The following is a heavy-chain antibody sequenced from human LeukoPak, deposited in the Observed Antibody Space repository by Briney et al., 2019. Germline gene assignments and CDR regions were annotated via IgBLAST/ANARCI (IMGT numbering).Heavy chain of an antibody. J-gene: IGHJ4*02. CDR2: IKQDGSEK. V-gene: IGHV3-7*01. Sequence: GGSLRLSCAASGFTFSTFWKSWVRQAPGKGLEWVAGIKQDGSEKYYVDSVKGRFTISRDNTKNSLYLQMNSLRAEDTAVYYCARDRYWGQGTLVTVSS. CDR3: ARDRY. CDR1: GFTFSTFW.